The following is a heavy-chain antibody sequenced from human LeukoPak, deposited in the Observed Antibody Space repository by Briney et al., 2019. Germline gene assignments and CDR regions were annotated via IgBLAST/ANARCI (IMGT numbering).Heavy chain of an antibody. CDR3: ARVGGLVLWFGEGPGYFDY. CDR2: INHSGST. D-gene: IGHD3-10*01. V-gene: IGHV4-34*01. Sequence: GSLRLSCAASGFTFSRYWMNWVRQPPGKGLEWIGEINHSGSTNYNPSLKSRVTISVDTSKNQFSLKLSSVTAADTAVYYCARVGGLVLWFGEGPGYFDYWGQGTLVTVSS. J-gene: IGHJ4*02. CDR1: GFTFSRYW.